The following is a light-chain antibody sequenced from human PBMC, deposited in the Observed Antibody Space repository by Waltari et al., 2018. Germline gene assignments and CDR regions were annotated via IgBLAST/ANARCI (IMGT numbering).Light chain of an antibody. CDR3: TSYAGSNILV. V-gene: IGLV2-8*01. Sequence: QSALTPPPSASGSPGQSVTISCTGTSSDVGGHNFVSWYQQHPGKVPKLMIHEVSKRPSGVPDRFSGSKSGDTAPLTVSGLQAEDEADYYCTSYAGSNILVFGGGTKLTVL. J-gene: IGLJ2*01. CDR1: SSDVGGHNF. CDR2: EVS.